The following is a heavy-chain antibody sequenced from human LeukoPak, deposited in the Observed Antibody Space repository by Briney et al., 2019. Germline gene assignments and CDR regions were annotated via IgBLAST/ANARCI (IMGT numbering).Heavy chain of an antibody. J-gene: IGHJ6*03. Sequence: PSQTLSLPCTVSGGSISSGSYYWSWIRQPAGKGLEWIGRIFTSGSINYNPSLKSRVTISIDTSKNQFSLNLSSVTAADTAVYYCARFYGDYDYYYYYMDVWGKGTTVTVSS. CDR2: IFTSGSI. D-gene: IGHD4-17*01. CDR1: GGSISSGSYY. CDR3: ARFYGDYDYYYYYMDV. V-gene: IGHV4-61*02.